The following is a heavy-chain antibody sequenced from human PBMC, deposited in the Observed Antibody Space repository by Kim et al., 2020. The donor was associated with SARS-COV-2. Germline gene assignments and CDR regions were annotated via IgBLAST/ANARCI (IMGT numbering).Heavy chain of an antibody. CDR3: TTGPEELYYYDSSGYGSSGDY. D-gene: IGHD3-22*01. V-gene: IGHV3-15*01. CDR2: IKSKTDGGTT. J-gene: IGHJ4*02. CDR1: GFTFSNAW. Sequence: GGSLRLSCAASGFTFSNAWMSWVRQAPGKGLEWVGRIKSKTDGGTTDYAAPVKGRFTISRDDSKNTLYLQMNSLKTEDTAVYYCTTGPEELYYYDSSGYGSSGDYWGQGTLVTVSS.